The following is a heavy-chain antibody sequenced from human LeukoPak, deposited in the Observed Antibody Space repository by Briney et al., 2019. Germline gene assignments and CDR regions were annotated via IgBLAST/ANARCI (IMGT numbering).Heavy chain of an antibody. J-gene: IGHJ4*02. CDR2: ISYDGSNK. V-gene: IGHV3-30-3*01. Sequence: PGGSLRLSCAASGFTFSSYAMHWVRQAPGKGLEWVAVISYDGSNKYYADSVKGRFTISRDNSKNTLYLQMNSLRAEDTAVYYCAKDSWDLIGYYFDSWSQGTLVTVSS. CDR1: GFTFSSYA. D-gene: IGHD3-16*02. CDR3: AKDSWDLIGYYFDS.